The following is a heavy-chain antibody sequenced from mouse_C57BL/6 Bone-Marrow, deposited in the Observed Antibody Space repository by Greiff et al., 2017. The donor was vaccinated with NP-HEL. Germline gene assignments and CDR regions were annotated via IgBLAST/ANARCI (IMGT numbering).Heavy chain of an antibody. CDR2: IDPNSGGT. CDR1: GYTFTSYW. CDR3: ARHGYYLYGYFDD. J-gene: IGHJ1*03. Sequence: QVQLQQPGAELVKPGASVKLSCKASGYTFTSYWMHWVKQRPGRGLEWIGRIDPNSGGTKYNEKFKSQATLTVDKPSSTAYMQLSSLTSEDSAVYYCARHGYYLYGYFDDWGTGTTVTVSS. V-gene: IGHV1-72*01. D-gene: IGHD2-3*01.